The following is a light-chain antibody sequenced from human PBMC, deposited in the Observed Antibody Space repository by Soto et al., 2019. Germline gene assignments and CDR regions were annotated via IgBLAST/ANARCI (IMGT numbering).Light chain of an antibody. Sequence: EIVLTQSPATLSLSPGERATLSCRASQSVSGDLAWYHHKPGQAPRLLIYDASTRALDTPARFAGSGSGTEFTLTISRLQSEDFAVYFCQQYNNWPITFGQGTRLEIK. CDR2: DAS. CDR1: QSVSGD. J-gene: IGKJ5*01. V-gene: IGKV3-15*01. CDR3: QQYNNWPIT.